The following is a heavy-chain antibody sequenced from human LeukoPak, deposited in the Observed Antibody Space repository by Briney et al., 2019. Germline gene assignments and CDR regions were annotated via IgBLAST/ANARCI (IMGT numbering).Heavy chain of an antibody. CDR3: ARAPHFFDTSGSRYYFDY. J-gene: IGHJ4*02. D-gene: IGHD3-22*01. CDR2: IYYSGNT. CDR1: GGSIRSTTYY. V-gene: IGHV4-39*07. Sequence: PSETLSLTCSVSGGSIRSTTYYWGWIRQPPGKGLEWIGSIYYSGNTYHSPSLMSRVTISVDTSKNQFSLNLSSVTAADTAVYYCARAPHFFDTSGSRYYFDYWGQGALVTVSS.